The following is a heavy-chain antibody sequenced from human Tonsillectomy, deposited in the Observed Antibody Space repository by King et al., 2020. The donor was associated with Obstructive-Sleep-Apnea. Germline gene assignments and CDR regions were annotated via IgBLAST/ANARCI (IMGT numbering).Heavy chain of an antibody. Sequence: VQLVESGGGVVQPGRSLRLSCAASGFTFSSYGMHWVRQAPGKGLEWVAVISYDGINKYYADSVKGQFTITRDNSKNTRYMQMSSLRAEDTAVYYCAKDYCGGGSCYPGNYWGQGTLVTVSS. V-gene: IGHV3-30*18. CDR1: GFTFSSYG. CDR3: AKDYCGGGSCYPGNY. J-gene: IGHJ4*02. CDR2: ISYDGINK. D-gene: IGHD2-15*01.